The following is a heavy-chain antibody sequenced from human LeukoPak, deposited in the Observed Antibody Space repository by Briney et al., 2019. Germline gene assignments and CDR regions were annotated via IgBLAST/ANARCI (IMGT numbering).Heavy chain of an antibody. V-gene: IGHV3-53*01. J-gene: IGHJ3*01. Sequence: GSLRLSCAASGFTVSSNYMSWVRQAPGKGLEWVSVLSSGGTTYYADSVKGRFTISRDTSKNTLYLQMNSLRAEDTAIYYCARGGDIVGATRSAFDFWGQGTMVTVSS. CDR3: ARGGDIVGATRSAFDF. CDR1: GFTVSSNY. CDR2: LSSGGTT. D-gene: IGHD1-26*01.